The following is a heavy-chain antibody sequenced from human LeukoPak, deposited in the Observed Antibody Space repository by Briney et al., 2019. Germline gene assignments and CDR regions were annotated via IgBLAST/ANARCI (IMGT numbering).Heavy chain of an antibody. CDR2: ISYDGSNK. J-gene: IGHJ4*02. CDR3: ARDHTSTIFGVVIRYYFDY. CDR1: GFTFSSYS. Sequence: GGSLRLSCAASGFTFSSYSMNWVRQAPGKGLEWVAVISYDGSNKYYADSVKGRFTISRDNSKNTLYLQMNSLRAEDTAVYYCARDHTSTIFGVVIRYYFDYWGQGTLVTVSS. V-gene: IGHV3-30*03. D-gene: IGHD3-3*01.